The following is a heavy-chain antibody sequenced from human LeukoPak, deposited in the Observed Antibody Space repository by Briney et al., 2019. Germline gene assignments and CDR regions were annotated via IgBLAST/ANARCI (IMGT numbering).Heavy chain of an antibody. CDR3: VREFDY. CDR1: GFTFSSCG. Sequence: GGSLRLSCAASGFTFSSCGMHWVRQAPGKGLEWVAVISYDGSNKFYADSVKGRFTISRDNSKSTLYLQMNSLRAEDTAVYYCVREFDYWGQGTLVTVSS. J-gene: IGHJ4*02. CDR2: ISYDGSNK. V-gene: IGHV3-30*03.